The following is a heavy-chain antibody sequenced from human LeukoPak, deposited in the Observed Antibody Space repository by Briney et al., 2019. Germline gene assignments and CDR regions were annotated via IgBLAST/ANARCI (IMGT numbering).Heavy chain of an antibody. J-gene: IGHJ4*02. CDR1: GFTFSSYA. Sequence: GGSLRLSCAASGFTFSSYAMSWVRQAPGKGLEWVSAISGSGGSTYYADSVKGRFTISRDNSKNTLYLQMNSLRAEDTAVYYCARDLYPSFRYDSSGYYYLHYWGQGTLVTVSS. V-gene: IGHV3-23*01. CDR3: ARDLYPSFRYDSSGYYYLHY. CDR2: ISGSGGST. D-gene: IGHD3-22*01.